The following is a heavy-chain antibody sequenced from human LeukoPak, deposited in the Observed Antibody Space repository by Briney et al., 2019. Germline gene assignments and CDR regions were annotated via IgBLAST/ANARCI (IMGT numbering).Heavy chain of an antibody. D-gene: IGHD2-15*01. CDR2: ISGSGGST. J-gene: IGHJ4*02. V-gene: IGHV3-23*01. CDR1: GLTFSSYA. Sequence: GGSLRLSCAASGLTFSSYAMSWVRQAPGKGLEWVSVISGSGGSTYYADSVKGRFTISRDNSKNTLYLQMNSLRAEDTAIHYCAEGGGQYYFDYWGQGTLVTVSS. CDR3: AEGGGQYYFDY.